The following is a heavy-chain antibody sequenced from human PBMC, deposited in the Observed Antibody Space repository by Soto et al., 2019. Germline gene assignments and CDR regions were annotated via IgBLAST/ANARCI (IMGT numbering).Heavy chain of an antibody. CDR3: AGTWPTYGFDV. CDR2: VNHSGST. Sequence: QVQLQQWGAGLLKPSETLSLTCAVYGGSFSGYYWSWIRQTPGKGLEWIGEVNHSGSTTYNSSLKSRVTISVDTASNQFSLRLTSATAADTAVYFCAGTWPTYGFDVWGQGTLVIVSS. V-gene: IGHV4-34*01. CDR1: GGSFSGYY. D-gene: IGHD1-1*01. J-gene: IGHJ3*01.